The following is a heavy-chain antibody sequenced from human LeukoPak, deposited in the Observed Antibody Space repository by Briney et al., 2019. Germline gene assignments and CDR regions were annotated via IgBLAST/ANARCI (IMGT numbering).Heavy chain of an antibody. D-gene: IGHD2-2*01. Sequence: PSETLSLTCIVSGDSISSGGYYWTWIRQHPVKGLEWIGYIYYSGGAYYNPSLKSRVTMSVDTSKNQFSLKLSSVTAADTAVYYCARGSRINECDTRCYDNWFDPWGQGTLVTVSS. CDR3: ARGSRINECDTRCYDNWFDP. V-gene: IGHV4-31*02. CDR2: IYYSGGA. J-gene: IGHJ5*02. CDR1: GDSISSGGYY.